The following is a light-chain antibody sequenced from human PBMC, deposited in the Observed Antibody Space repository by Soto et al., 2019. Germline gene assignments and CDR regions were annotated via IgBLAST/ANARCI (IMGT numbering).Light chain of an antibody. CDR3: CSYARSYTFDV. Sequence: QSVLTQPRSVSGSPGQSVTISCTGTSSDVGGYNYVSWYQQHPGKAPKLMIYDVSKRPSVVPDRFSGSKSVNTASLTISGLQAEDDSDYYCCSYARSYTFDVFGTGTKVTVL. V-gene: IGLV2-11*01. J-gene: IGLJ1*01. CDR2: DVS. CDR1: SSDVGGYNY.